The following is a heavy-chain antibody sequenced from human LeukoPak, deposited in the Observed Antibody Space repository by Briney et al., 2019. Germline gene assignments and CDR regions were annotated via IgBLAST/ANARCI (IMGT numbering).Heavy chain of an antibody. CDR2: IIPILGIA. CDR1: GGTFSSYA. D-gene: IGHD5-12*01. J-gene: IGHJ5*02. CDR3: ATLSVVANGNWFDP. V-gene: IGHV1-69*04. Sequence: GASVKVSCKASGGTFSSYAISWVRQAPGQGLEWMGRIIPILGIANYAQKFQGRVTITADKSTSTAYMELSSLRSEDTAVYYCATLSVVANGNWFDPWGQGTLVTVPS.